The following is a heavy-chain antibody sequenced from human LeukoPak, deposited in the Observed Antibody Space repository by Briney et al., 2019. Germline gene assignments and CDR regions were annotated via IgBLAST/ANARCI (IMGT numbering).Heavy chain of an antibody. CDR2: INWNGADT. J-gene: IGHJ4*02. CDR1: GFTFGDYG. V-gene: IGHV3-20*04. D-gene: IGHD5-24*01. Sequence: GGSLRLSCAASGFTFGDYGLSWVRQAPGKGLEWVCGINWNGADTGYANSVKGRFAISRDNANNFMYLQMNSLRAEDTAVYYCARNLQANKNYYFDYWGQGTLVTVSS. CDR3: ARNLQANKNYYFDY.